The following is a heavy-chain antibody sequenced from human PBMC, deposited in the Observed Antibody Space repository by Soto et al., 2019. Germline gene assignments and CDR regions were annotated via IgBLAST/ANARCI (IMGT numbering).Heavy chain of an antibody. D-gene: IGHD3-9*01. Sequence: SETLSLTCAVYGGSFSGYYWSWIRQPPGKGLERIGEINHSGSTNYNPSLKSRVTISVDTSKNQFSLKLSSVTAADTAVYYCARVPLFRYFDCVLASVVYFDYWGQGTLVTVSS. CDR3: ARVPLFRYFDCVLASVVYFDY. J-gene: IGHJ4*02. V-gene: IGHV4-34*01. CDR2: INHSGST. CDR1: GGSFSGYY.